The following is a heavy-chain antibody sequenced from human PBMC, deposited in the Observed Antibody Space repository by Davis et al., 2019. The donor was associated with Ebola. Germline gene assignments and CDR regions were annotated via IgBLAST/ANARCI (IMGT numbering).Heavy chain of an antibody. D-gene: IGHD2-2*01. J-gene: IGHJ6*02. Sequence: MPSETLSLTCTVSGGSVSTGSYHWNWIRQPPGKGLEWIGYIYYSGSTNYNPSLKSRVTISVDTSKNQFSLKLSSVTAADTAVYYCARARGGYCSSTSCYEPYYYGMDVWGQGTTVTVSS. CDR3: ARARGGYCSSTSCYEPYYYGMDV. CDR1: GGSVSTGSYH. CDR2: IYYSGST. V-gene: IGHV4-61*01.